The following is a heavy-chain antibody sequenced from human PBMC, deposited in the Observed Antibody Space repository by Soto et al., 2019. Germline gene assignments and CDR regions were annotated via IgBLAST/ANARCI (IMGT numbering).Heavy chain of an antibody. Sequence: EVQLVESGGGLVQPGGSLRLSCAASGFTFSSYSMNWVRQAPGKGLEWVSYISSSSSTIYYADSVKGRFTISRDNAKNSLYLQMNSLRAEDTAVYYCARDLTGTYYYYYMDVWGKGTTVTVSS. D-gene: IGHD3-9*01. CDR1: GFTFSSYS. V-gene: IGHV3-48*01. J-gene: IGHJ6*03. CDR3: ARDLTGTYYYYYMDV. CDR2: ISSSSSTI.